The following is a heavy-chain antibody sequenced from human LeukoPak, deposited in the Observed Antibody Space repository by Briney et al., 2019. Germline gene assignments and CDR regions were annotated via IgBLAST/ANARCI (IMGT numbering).Heavy chain of an antibody. CDR2: INPNSGGT. Sequence: VASVKVSCKASGYTFTGYYMHWVRHAPGQGREWRGWINPNSGGTNYAQKFQGRVTMTRDTSIRTAYMELCRMRYDDTAVYYCARGDPRIFSPRGYSYYYYLDVWGKGTTVTVSS. CDR1: GYTFTGYY. V-gene: IGHV1-2*02. J-gene: IGHJ6*03. CDR3: ARGDPRIFSPRGYSYYYYLDV. D-gene: IGHD2-15*01.